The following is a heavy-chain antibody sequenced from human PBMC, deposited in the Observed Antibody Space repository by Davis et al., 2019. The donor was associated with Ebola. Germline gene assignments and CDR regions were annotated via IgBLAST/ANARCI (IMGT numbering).Heavy chain of an antibody. Sequence: PGGSLRLSCAASGFTFSSYAMHWVRQAPGKGLEWVAVISYDGSNKYYADSVKGRFTISRDNAKNSLYLQMNSLRAEDTAVYYCARALDSSGYVFDYWGQGTLVTVSS. CDR3: ARALDSSGYVFDY. CDR1: GFTFSSYA. J-gene: IGHJ4*02. D-gene: IGHD3-22*01. V-gene: IGHV3-30-3*01. CDR2: ISYDGSNK.